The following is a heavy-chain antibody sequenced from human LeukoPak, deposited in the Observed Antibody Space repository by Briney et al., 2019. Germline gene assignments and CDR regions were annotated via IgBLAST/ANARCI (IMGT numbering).Heavy chain of an antibody. D-gene: IGHD3-3*01. CDR1: GGSISSYY. CDR3: ARDGEEYYDFWSGYYIKYNWFDP. Sequence: SETLSLTCTVSGGSISSYYWSWIRQPAGKGLEWIGRIYTSGSTNYNPSLKGRVTMSVDTSKNQFSLKLSSVTAADTAVYYCARDGEEYYDFWSGYYIKYNWFDPWGQGTLVTVSS. V-gene: IGHV4-4*07. CDR2: IYTSGST. J-gene: IGHJ5*02.